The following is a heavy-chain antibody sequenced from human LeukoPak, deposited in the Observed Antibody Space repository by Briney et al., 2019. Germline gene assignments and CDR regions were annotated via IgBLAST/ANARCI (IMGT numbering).Heavy chain of an antibody. J-gene: IGHJ4*02. V-gene: IGHV3-7*01. CDR3: ATTGSGSYYDY. D-gene: IGHD1-26*01. Sequence: PGGSLRLSCAASGFTFSSYWMSWVRQAPGKGLEWVANIKQDGSEIYYVDSVKGRFPISRDNAKNTLFLQMNSLRAEDTAVYYCATTGSGSYYDYWGQGTLVTVSS. CDR1: GFTFSSYW. CDR2: IKQDGSEI.